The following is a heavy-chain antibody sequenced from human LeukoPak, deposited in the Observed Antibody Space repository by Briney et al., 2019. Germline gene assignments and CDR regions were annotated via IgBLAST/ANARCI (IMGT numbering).Heavy chain of an antibody. V-gene: IGHV4-30-4*08. Sequence: SWVRQAPGEGLEWIGYIYYSGSTYYNPSLKSRVTISVDTSKNQFSLKLSSVTAADAAVYYCARGSDCSSTSCLTDAFDIWGQGTMVTVSS. D-gene: IGHD2-2*01. J-gene: IGHJ3*02. CDR2: IYYSGST. CDR3: ARGSDCSSTSCLTDAFDI.